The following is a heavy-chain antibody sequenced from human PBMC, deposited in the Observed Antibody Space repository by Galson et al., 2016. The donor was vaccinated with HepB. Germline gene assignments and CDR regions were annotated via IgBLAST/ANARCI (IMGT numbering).Heavy chain of an antibody. J-gene: IGHJ4*02. CDR1: GFTFSKYA. V-gene: IGHV3-30*18. Sequence: SLRLSCAASGFTFSKYAMHWVRQAPGKGLEWVAVISYDESNQYYGDSVKGRFTISRDNSKNTLYLQMNSLRADDTAVYYCAKERQWLAGGFDYWGQGTLVTVSS. D-gene: IGHD6-19*01. CDR3: AKERQWLAGGFDY. CDR2: ISYDESNQ.